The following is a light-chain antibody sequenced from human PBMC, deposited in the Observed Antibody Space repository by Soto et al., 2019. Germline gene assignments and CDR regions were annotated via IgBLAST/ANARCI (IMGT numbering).Light chain of an antibody. CDR2: AAS. V-gene: IGKV1-9*01. CDR3: QQYGSSPWT. CDR1: QGISSY. J-gene: IGKJ1*01. Sequence: DIQLTLTQAFLSASVGDRVTITCRASQGISSYLAWYQQKPGKAPKLLMYAASTLQSGVPSRFSGSGSGTDFTLTISRLEPEDFAVYYCQQYGSSPWTFGQGTKVDIK.